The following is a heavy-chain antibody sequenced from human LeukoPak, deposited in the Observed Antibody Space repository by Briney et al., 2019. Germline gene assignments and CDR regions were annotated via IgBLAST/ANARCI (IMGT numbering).Heavy chain of an antibody. CDR2: INPRGGST. CDR3: ARAPGYYYGMDV. V-gene: IGHV1-46*01. J-gene: IGHJ6*02. CDR1: GGTFSSYA. Sequence: GASVTVSCTASGGTFSSYAISWVRQAPGQGLEWMGIINPRGGSTSFAQKFQGRVTMTGDTSTSTVYMELSSLTSEDTAVYYCARAPGYYYGMDVWGHGTTVTVSS.